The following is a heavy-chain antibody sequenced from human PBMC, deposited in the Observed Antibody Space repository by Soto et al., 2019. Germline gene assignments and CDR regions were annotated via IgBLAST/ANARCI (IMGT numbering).Heavy chain of an antibody. CDR2: ILPVFDTT. V-gene: IGHV1-69*13. CDR1: GGTFKTES. D-gene: IGHD4-17*01. Sequence: QVRLVQSGAEVKKPGSSVKVSCKYSGGTFKTESINWLRQAPGQGLEWMGNILPVFDTTDYAPKFQRRVTXXADQATTTAYMELSSLTSQDTALYFCARGHEYGGNSDAFDIWGQGTMVTVSS. CDR3: ARGHEYGGNSDAFDI. J-gene: IGHJ3*02.